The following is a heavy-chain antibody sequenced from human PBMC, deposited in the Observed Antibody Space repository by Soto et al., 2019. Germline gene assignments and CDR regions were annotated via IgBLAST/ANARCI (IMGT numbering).Heavy chain of an antibody. V-gene: IGHV4-31*03. CDR3: ARVFGATPGAYYFGMDV. J-gene: IGHJ6*02. D-gene: IGHD3-10*01. CDR2: IFYSGST. Sequence: QVQLQESGPGLVKPSQTLSLTCSVSGGSIRSGAYYWSWIRQHPGKGLEWIGHIFYSGSTYYNPSLQSRVTISVDTSKNQFSLNLSSVTAADTAVYYCARVFGATPGAYYFGMDVWGQGTTVTVSS. CDR1: GGSIRSGAYY.